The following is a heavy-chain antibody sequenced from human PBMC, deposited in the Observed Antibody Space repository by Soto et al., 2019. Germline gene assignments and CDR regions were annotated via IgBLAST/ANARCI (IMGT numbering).Heavy chain of an antibody. D-gene: IGHD6-19*01. CDR3: ARSCRRGWYGGMSYYFDY. CDR2: MNPNSGNT. J-gene: IGHJ4*02. Sequence: QVQLVQSGAEVKKPGASVKVSCKASGYTFTSYDINWVRQATGQGLEWMGWMNPNSGNTGYAQKFQGRVTMTRNTSISTAYMELSSLRSEDTAVYYCARSCRRGWYGGMSYYFDYWGQGTLVTVSS. CDR1: GYTFTSYD. V-gene: IGHV1-8*01.